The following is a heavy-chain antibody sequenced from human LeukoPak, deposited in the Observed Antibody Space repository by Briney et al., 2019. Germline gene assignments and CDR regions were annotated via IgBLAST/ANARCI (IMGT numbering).Heavy chain of an antibody. D-gene: IGHD3-10*01. Sequence: SETLSLTCAVYGGSFSGYYWSWIRQPPGKGLEWIGEINHSGSTNYNPSLKSRVTISVDTSKNQFSLKLSSVTAADTAVYYCARGRYCGSGSYYTNYWGQGTLVTVSS. J-gene: IGHJ4*02. CDR1: GGSFSGYY. CDR2: INHSGST. CDR3: ARGRYCGSGSYYTNY. V-gene: IGHV4-34*01.